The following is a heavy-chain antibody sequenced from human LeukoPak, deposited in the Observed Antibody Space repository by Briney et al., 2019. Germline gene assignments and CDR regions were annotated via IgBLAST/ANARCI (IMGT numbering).Heavy chain of an antibody. J-gene: IGHJ2*01. CDR1: GFTFSSYS. CDR3: ARVPPYYYDSSGSWYFDL. Sequence: GGSLRPSCAASGFTFSSYSMNWVRQAPGKGLEWVSSISSSSSYIYYADSVKGRFTISRDNAKNSLYLQMNSLRAEDTAVYYCARVPPYYYDSSGSWYFDLWGRGTLVTVSS. CDR2: ISSSSSYI. D-gene: IGHD3-22*01. V-gene: IGHV3-21*01.